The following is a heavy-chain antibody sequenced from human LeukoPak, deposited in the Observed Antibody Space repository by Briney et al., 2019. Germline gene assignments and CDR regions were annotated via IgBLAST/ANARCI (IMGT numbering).Heavy chain of an antibody. CDR2: MNPNSGST. CDR3: VRVQSGSYARYGMDV. CDR1: GHTFTSYD. D-gene: IGHD1-26*01. V-gene: IGHV1-8*01. Sequence: AASVKVSCKASGHTFTSYDINWVRQATGQGLEWMGWMNPNSGSTGYAQKFQGRVTMTRSTSISTAYMELSSLRSEDTAVYYCVRVQSGSYARYGMDVWGQGTTVTVSS. J-gene: IGHJ6*02.